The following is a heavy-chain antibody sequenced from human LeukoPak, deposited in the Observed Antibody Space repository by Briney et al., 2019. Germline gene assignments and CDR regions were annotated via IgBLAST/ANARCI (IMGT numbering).Heavy chain of an antibody. D-gene: IGHD2-8*01. CDR2: ISYDGEIK. V-gene: IGHV3-30*04. CDR1: GFNFNEYA. Sequence: GGPLRLFCLVSGFNFNEYAMHWVRQTPGQGLEWLSIISYDGEIKYYADAVKGRFTSSRDNSKNTLYLEMNSLRQNDTAVYYCARETLGYCTNGVCQEGYWGQGTLVTVSS. J-gene: IGHJ4*02. CDR3: ARETLGYCTNGVCQEGY.